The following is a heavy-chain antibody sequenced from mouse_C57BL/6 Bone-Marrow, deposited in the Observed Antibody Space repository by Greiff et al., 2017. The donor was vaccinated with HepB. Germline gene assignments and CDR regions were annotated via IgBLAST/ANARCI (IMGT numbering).Heavy chain of an antibody. J-gene: IGHJ2*01. CDR1: GFTFSDYY. CDR3: ARDGDSSSDYFDY. CDR2: INYDGSST. D-gene: IGHD1-1*01. V-gene: IGHV5-16*01. Sequence: EVKLMESEGGLVQPGSSMKLSCTASGFTFSDYYMAWVRQVPEKGLEWVANINYDGSSTYYLDSLKSRFIISRDNAKNILYLQMSSLKSEDTATYYCARDGDSSSDYFDYWGQGTTLTVSS.